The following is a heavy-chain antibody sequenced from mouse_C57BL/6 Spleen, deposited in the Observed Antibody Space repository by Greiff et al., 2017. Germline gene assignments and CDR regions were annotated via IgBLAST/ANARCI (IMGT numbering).Heavy chain of an antibody. D-gene: IGHD1-1*01. V-gene: IGHV5-17*01. CDR2: ISSGSSTI. J-gene: IGHJ2*01. Sequence: EVKVVESGGGLVKPGGSLKLSCAASGFTFSDYGMHWVRQAPEKGLEWVAYISSGSSTIYYADTVKGRFTISRDNAKNTLFLQMTSLRSEDTAMYYCARATTVVAHFDCWGQGTTLTVSS. CDR3: ARATTVVAHFDC. CDR1: GFTFSDYG.